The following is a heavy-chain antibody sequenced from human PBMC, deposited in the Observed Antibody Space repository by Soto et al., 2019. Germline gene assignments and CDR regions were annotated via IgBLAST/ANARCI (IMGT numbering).Heavy chain of an antibody. CDR3: AKDGTRDYYYYMDV. D-gene: IGHD6-13*01. J-gene: IGHJ6*03. CDR1: GCTFNNYG. Sequence: QVQLVESGGGVVQPGRSLRLSCAASGCTFNNYGIHWIRQAPGKGLEWVSFISYDGNKKYYADSVKGRFTISRDNSKNTLFLQMNSLRLEDTAVYFCAKDGTRDYYYYMDVWGKGTTVTVSS. V-gene: IGHV3-30*18. CDR2: ISYDGNKK.